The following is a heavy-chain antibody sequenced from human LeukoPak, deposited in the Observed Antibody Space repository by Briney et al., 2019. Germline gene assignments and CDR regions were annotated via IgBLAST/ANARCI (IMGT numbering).Heavy chain of an antibody. CDR2: IWYDGSNK. V-gene: IGHV3-33*01. CDR1: GFTFSSYG. CDR3: ARGRGLTLSYHYFDY. Sequence: GRSLRLSCAASGFTFSSYGMHWVRQAPGKGLEWVAVIWYDGSNKYYADSVKGRFTISRDNSKNTLYLQMNSLRAEDTAVYYCARGRGLTLSYHYFDYWGQGTLVTVSS. J-gene: IGHJ4*02. D-gene: IGHD3-10*01.